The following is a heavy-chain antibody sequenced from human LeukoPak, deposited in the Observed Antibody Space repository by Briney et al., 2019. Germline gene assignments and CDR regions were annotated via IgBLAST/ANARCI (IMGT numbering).Heavy chain of an antibody. V-gene: IGHV3-23*01. CDR2: ISASGDVT. CDR3: AKSLFTSATGTGRAFHI. CDR1: GFTFSKFP. D-gene: IGHD1-1*01. J-gene: IGHJ3*02. Sequence: GGSLRLSCAASGFTFSKFPMGWVRQAPGRGLEWVSAISASGDVTFYADSLRGRFTISRVNSKSTLYLQMNGLRAEDTAIFYCAKSLFTSATGTGRAFHIWGQGTRVTVSS.